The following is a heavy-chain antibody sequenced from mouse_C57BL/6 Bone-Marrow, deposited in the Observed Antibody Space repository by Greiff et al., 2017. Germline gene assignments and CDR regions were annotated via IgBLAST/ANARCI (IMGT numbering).Heavy chain of an antibody. CDR2: IWRGGST. CDR3: AKRGSYAMDY. Sequence: VKLQESGPGLVQPSQSLSITCTVSGFSLTRYGVHWVRQSPGKGLEWLGVIWRGGSTDYNAAFMSRLSITKDNSKSQVFFKMNSLQADDTAIYYCAKRGSYAMDYWGQGTSVTVSS. V-gene: IGHV2-5*01. CDR1: GFSLTRYG. J-gene: IGHJ4*01.